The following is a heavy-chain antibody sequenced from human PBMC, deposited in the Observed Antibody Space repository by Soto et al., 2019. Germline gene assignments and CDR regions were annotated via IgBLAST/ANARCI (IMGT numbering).Heavy chain of an antibody. D-gene: IGHD2-15*01. CDR1: GFTFSNYG. CDR2: IDGIGSST. J-gene: IGHJ4*02. Sequence: EVPLLESGGGLVQPGRSLRLSCAASGFTFSNYGMKWVRQAPGKGLEWVSGIDGIGSSTYYADSVKGRFTISRDNSKNTLFLQMNSLRAEDTALYYCAGGLDYWGQGTLVTVSS. CDR3: AGGLDY. V-gene: IGHV3-23*01.